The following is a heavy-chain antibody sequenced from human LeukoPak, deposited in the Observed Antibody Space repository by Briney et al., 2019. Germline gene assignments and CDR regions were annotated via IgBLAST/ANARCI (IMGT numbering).Heavy chain of an antibody. V-gene: IGHV3-30-3*01. J-gene: IGHJ4*02. CDR3: ARDRRPYSSGWYPIGD. Sequence: GGSLRLSCAASGFTFSSYAVHWVRQAPGKGLEWVAVISYDGSNKYYADSVKGRFTISRDNSKNTLYLQMNSLRAEDTAVYYCARDRRPYSSGWYPIGDWGQGTLVTVSS. CDR2: ISYDGSNK. D-gene: IGHD6-19*01. CDR1: GFTFSSYA.